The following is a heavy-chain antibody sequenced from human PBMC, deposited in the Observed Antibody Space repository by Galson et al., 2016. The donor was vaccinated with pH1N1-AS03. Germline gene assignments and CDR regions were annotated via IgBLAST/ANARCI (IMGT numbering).Heavy chain of an antibody. CDR2: ITSSSTYI. V-gene: IGHV3-21*06. D-gene: IGHD6-13*01. J-gene: IGHJ4*02. CDR1: GFTFTSST. Sequence: SLRLSCAASGFTFTSSTMSWVRQAPGKGLEWVSSITSSSTYIYYADSVKGRFTISRDSSKNTLYLEMNTLRLEDTAVYYCAREGAPSEGSSWYSAEYWGQGALVTVTS. CDR3: AREGAPSEGSSWYSAEY.